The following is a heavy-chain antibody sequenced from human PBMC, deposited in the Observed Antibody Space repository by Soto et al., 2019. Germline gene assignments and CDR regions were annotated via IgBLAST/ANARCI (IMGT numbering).Heavy chain of an antibody. CDR3: ARHNYGSGSTYFDY. V-gene: IGHV4-59*01. D-gene: IGHD3-10*01. CDR2: IYYSGSI. Sequence: SETLSLTCTVSGGSISSYYWSWVRQPPGKGLEWIGYIYYSGSINYQPSLKSRVTISVDTSKNQLSLKLSSVTAADTAVYYCARHNYGSGSTYFDYWGQGTLVTVSS. J-gene: IGHJ4*02. CDR1: GGSISSYY.